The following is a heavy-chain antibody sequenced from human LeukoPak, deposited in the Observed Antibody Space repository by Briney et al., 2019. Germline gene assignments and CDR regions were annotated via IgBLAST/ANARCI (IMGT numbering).Heavy chain of an antibody. CDR1: GGTFSSYA. V-gene: IGHV1-69*05. Sequence: SVKVSCKASGGTFSSYAISWVRQAPGQALEWMGRIIPIFGTANYSQQFQGRVTITTDESTSTAYMELSSLRSEDTAVYYCARATTLYYDSSGYYYGYWGQGTLATVSS. CDR3: ARATTLYYDSSGYYYGY. D-gene: IGHD3-22*01. CDR2: IIPIFGTA. J-gene: IGHJ4*02.